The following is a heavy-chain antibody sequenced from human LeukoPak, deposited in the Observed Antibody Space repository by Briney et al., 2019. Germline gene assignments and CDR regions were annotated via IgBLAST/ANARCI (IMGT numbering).Heavy chain of an antibody. CDR1: SGSITSNNYF. D-gene: IGHD3-3*01. CDR2: IFYSGTT. J-gene: IGHJ4*02. Sequence: SETLSLTCTVSSGSITSNNYFWGWIRQPPGKGLEWIGNIFYSGTTHYNPSLKSRVTISVDTSKNHFSLKMSSVTAADTSIYYCARLTRAPFGVATGSLDYWGQGTLVTVSS. CDR3: ARLTRAPFGVATGSLDY. V-gene: IGHV4-39*02.